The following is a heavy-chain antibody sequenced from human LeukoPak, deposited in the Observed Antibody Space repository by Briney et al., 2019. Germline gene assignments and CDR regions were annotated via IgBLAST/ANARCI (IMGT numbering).Heavy chain of an antibody. D-gene: IGHD3-10*01. CDR1: DGSISSATYY. Sequence: SETLSLTCTVSDGSISSATYYWSWIRQPAGKGLEWIGRIYTSGSTNYNPSLKSRVTMSVDTSKNQFSLKLSSVTAADTAVYYCARDGNVLLWFGELLHQNYMDVWGKGTTVTVSS. CDR3: ARDGNVLLWFGELLHQNYMDV. CDR2: IYTSGST. V-gene: IGHV4-61*02. J-gene: IGHJ6*03.